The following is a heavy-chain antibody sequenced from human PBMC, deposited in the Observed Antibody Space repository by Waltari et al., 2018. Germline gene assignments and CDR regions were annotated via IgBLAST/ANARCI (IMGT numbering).Heavy chain of an antibody. Sequence: QVQLQESGPGLVKPSQTLSLTCTVSGGSISSGSYYWSWIRQPAGKGLEWIGRIYTSGITNYNPSLKSRVTRAIDTSKNQFSLKLSAVTAADTAVYYCARDYCSGSYGSFDIWGQGTMVTVSS. CDR2: IYTSGIT. D-gene: IGHD3-10*01. V-gene: IGHV4-61*02. CDR1: GGSISSGSYY. J-gene: IGHJ3*02. CDR3: ARDYCSGSYGSFDI.